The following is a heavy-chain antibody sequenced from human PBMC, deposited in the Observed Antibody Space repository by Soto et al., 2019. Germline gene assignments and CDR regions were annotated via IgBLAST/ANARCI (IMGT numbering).Heavy chain of an antibody. CDR1: GCSISIGDFS. J-gene: IGHJ4*02. V-gene: IGHV4-30-2*01. CDR3: ARVRREYDNSGPVDY. CDR2: IYYGGST. Sequence: PSETLSLTCAVSGCSISIGDFSWNWILQPPGKGLEYIGYIYYGGSTYYNPSLQSRVTMSVDRSRNQFSLKLNSVTAADTAVYYCARVRREYDNSGPVDYWGQGTLVTVSS. D-gene: IGHD3-22*01.